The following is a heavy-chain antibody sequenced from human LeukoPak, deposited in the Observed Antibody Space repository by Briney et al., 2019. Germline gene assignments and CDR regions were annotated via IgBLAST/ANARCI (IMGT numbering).Heavy chain of an antibody. D-gene: IGHD2-2*01. Sequence: SETLSLTCTVSGGSISSSSYYWSWIRQPAGKGLEWIGRIYTSGSTNYNPSLKSRVTMSVDTSKNQFSLKLSSVTAADTAVYYCARETDDGCSSTSCSETPYWYFDLWGRGTLVTVSS. CDR3: ARETDDGCSSTSCSETPYWYFDL. J-gene: IGHJ2*01. V-gene: IGHV4-61*02. CDR2: IYTSGST. CDR1: GGSISSSSYY.